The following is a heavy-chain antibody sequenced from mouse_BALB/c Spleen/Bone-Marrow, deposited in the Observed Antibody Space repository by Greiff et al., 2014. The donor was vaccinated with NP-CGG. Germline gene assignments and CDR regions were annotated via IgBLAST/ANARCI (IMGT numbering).Heavy chain of an antibody. CDR3: ARDHVVGY. J-gene: IGHJ3*01. CDR1: GFTFSTYG. CDR2: INNNGGST. V-gene: IGHV5-6-3*01. Sequence: EVKVVESGGGLVQPGGSLKLSCAASGFTFSTYGMSGVRQTPDKRLELVASINNNGGSTYYPDSVKGRFTISRDNAKNTLYLQMSSLKSEDTAMYYCARDHVVGYWGQGTLVTVSA.